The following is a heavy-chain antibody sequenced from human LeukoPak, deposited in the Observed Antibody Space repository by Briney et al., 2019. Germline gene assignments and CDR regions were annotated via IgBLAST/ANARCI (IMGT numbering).Heavy chain of an antibody. V-gene: IGHV4-59*12. J-gene: IGHJ5*02. Sequence: SETLSLTCTVSGGSISSYYWSWIRQPPGKGLEWIGYIYYSGSTNYNPSLKSRVTISVDTSKNQFSLKLSSVTAADTAVYYCARGFFMGRYFTWGQGTLVTVSS. CDR2: IYYSGST. CDR3: ARGFFMGRYFT. CDR1: GGSISSYY. D-gene: IGHD2/OR15-2a*01.